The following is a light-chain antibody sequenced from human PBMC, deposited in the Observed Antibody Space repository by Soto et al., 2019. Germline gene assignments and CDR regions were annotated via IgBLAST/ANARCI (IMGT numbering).Light chain of an antibody. CDR3: MQALQTPPYT. V-gene: IGKV2-28*01. Sequence: DIVMTQSPLSLPVTPGEPASISCRSSQSLLHSNGYNFLDWYLQKPGQSPQLLIYLGSNRASGVPDRCSVSGSGIDFTLKSSRVEAEDVGVYYCMQALQTPPYTFGQGIKLEIK. J-gene: IGKJ2*01. CDR2: LGS. CDR1: QSLLHSNGYNF.